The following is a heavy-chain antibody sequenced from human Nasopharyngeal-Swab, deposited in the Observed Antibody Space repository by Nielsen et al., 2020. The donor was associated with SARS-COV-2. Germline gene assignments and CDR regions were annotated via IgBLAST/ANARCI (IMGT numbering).Heavy chain of an antibody. J-gene: IGHJ5*02. CDR1: GFTFSSYS. D-gene: IGHD3-10*01. CDR3: ARDTRFPNWFDP. CDR2: ISSSSSYI. V-gene: IGHV3-21*01. Sequence: GESLKISCAASGFTFSSYSMNWVRQAPGKGLEWVSSISSSSSYIYYADSVKGRFTISRDNAKNSLHLQMNSLRAEDTAVYYCARDTRFPNWFDPWGQGTLVTVSS.